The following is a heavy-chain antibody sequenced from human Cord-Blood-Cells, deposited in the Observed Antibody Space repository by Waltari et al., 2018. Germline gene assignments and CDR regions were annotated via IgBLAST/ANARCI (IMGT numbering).Heavy chain of an antibody. CDR1: GGSISSYY. D-gene: IGHD6-13*01. V-gene: IGHV4-4*07. J-gene: IGHJ6*03. CDR3: ARDWGIAAAGTWVGYYMDV. Sequence: QVQLQESGPGLVKPSETLSLTCTVSGGSISSYYWSWIRQPAGKGLEWIGRIYTSGSTTATPSLRGRVTRSVDTSKDQFSLKLGSVTAADTAVYYCARDWGIAAAGTWVGYYMDVWGKGTTVTVSS. CDR2: IYTSGST.